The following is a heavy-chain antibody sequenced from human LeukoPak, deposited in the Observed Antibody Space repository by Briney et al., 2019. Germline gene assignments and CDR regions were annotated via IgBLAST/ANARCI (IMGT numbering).Heavy chain of an antibody. CDR2: MNTNSGNT. V-gene: IGHV1-8*01. J-gene: IGHJ5*02. CDR1: GYTFTSYD. Sequence: ASVKVSCKASGYTFTSYDINWVRQATGQGLEWMGWMNTNSGNTGYAQKFQGGLTMTRDTSTNTAYMELSSLRSEDTAVYYCARGGDIVVVPAAMVGPWGQGTLVTVSS. D-gene: IGHD2-2*01. CDR3: ARGGDIVVVPAAMVGP.